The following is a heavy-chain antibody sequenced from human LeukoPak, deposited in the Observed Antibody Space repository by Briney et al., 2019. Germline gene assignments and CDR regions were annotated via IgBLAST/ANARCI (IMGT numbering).Heavy chain of an antibody. V-gene: IGHV4-30-2*01. CDR3: ARSPDYYSSSWSDN. D-gene: IGHD6-13*01. CDR1: GGSISSGGYY. J-gene: IGHJ4*02. Sequence: SQTLSLTCTVSGGSISSGGYYWSWIRQPPGKGLEWIGYIYHSGSTYYNPSLKSRVTISVDRSKNQFSLKLSSVTAADTAVYYCARSPDYYSSSWSDNWGQGTLVTVPS. CDR2: IYHSGST.